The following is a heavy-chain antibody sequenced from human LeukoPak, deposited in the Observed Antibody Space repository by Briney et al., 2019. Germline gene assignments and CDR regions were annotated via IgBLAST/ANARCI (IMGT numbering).Heavy chain of an antibody. CDR2: VYNSGST. Sequence: SETLSLTCTVSGGSISSDFWSWIRQPPGKGLEWIGDVYNSGSTNYNPSLRSRVTISVDIYKNQFSLKLTSVTAADTAVYYCARRSTAMGPFDYWGQGTLVTVSA. CDR3: ARRSTAMGPFDY. D-gene: IGHD1-1*01. CDR1: GGSISSDF. J-gene: IGHJ4*02. V-gene: IGHV4-59*08.